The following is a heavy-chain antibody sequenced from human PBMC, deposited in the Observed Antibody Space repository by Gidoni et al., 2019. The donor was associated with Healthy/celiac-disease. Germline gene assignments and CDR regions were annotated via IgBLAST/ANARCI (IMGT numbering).Heavy chain of an antibody. D-gene: IGHD3-3*01. J-gene: IGHJ6*02. CDR3: AREPTDSKYYDFWSRGAPYGMDV. CDR1: GFTFSSYW. Sequence: EVQLVESGGGLVQPGGSLRLSCAASGFTFSSYWMSWVRQAPGKGLEWVANIKQDGSEKYYVDSVKGRFTISRDNAKNSLYLQMNSLRAEDTAVYYCAREPTDSKYYDFWSRGAPYGMDVWGQGTTVTVSS. V-gene: IGHV3-7*01. CDR2: IKQDGSEK.